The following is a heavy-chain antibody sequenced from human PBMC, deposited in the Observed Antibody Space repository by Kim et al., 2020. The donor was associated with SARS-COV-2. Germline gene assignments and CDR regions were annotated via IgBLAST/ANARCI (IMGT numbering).Heavy chain of an antibody. J-gene: IGHJ4*02. Sequence: GDSGKGRFTMSRDDSKNTLYLHLNSLRAEDTAVYDCAKQAGYSSGWDSDYWGEGTLVTVSS. V-gene: IGHV3-33*06. D-gene: IGHD6-19*01. CDR3: AKQAGYSSGWDSDY.